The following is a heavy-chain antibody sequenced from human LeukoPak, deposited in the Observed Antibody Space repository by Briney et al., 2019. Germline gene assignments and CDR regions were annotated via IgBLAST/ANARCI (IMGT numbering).Heavy chain of an antibody. CDR3: ARLGIAAWTPHYFDY. J-gene: IGHJ4*02. V-gene: IGHV1-18*01. CDR1: GYTFTSYG. Sequence: ASVKVSCKASGYTFTSYGISWVRQAPGQGLEWMGWISAYNGNTNYAQKPQGRVTMTTDTSTSTAYMELRSLRSDDTAVYYCARLGIAAWTPHYFDYWGQGTLVTVSS. D-gene: IGHD6-13*01. CDR2: ISAYNGNT.